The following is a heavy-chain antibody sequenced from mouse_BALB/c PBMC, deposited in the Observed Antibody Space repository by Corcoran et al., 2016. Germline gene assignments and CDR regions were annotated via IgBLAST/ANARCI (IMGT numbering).Heavy chain of an antibody. V-gene: IGHV14-3*02. CDR1: GFNIKDTY. J-gene: IGHJ1*01. CDR2: IDPANGNT. D-gene: IGHD4-1*01. CDR3: ANWDWYVDV. Sequence: EVQLQQSGAELVKPGASVKLSCTASGFNIKDTYMHWVKQRPEQGLEWIGRIDPANGNTKYDPKFQGKATITADTSSNTAYLQPSSLTSEDTAVYYCANWDWYVDVWGAGTTVTVSS.